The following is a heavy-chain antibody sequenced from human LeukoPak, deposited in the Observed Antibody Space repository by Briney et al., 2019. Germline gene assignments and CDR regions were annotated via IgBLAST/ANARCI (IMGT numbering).Heavy chain of an antibody. J-gene: IGHJ4*02. D-gene: IGHD3-22*01. CDR2: IIPIFGTA. Sequence: SVKVSCKTSGYTFTNLDINWLRQAPGQGLEWMGGIIPIFGTANYAQKFQGRVTITADESTSTAYMELSSLRSEDTAVYYCARGDYYDTPIDYWGQGTLVTVSS. CDR3: ARGDYYDTPIDY. CDR1: GYTFTNLD. V-gene: IGHV1-69*13.